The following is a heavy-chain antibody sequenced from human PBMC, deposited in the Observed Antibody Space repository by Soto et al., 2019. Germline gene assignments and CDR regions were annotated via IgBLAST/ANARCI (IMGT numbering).Heavy chain of an antibody. Sequence: GASVKVSCKASGYTFTSYDINWVRQATGQGLEWMGWMNPNSGNTGYAQKFQGRVTMTRNTSISTAYMELSSLRSEDTAVYYCARGRTVVAARPSGYWGQGTLVTVSS. J-gene: IGHJ4*02. CDR2: MNPNSGNT. CDR3: ARGRTVVAARPSGY. V-gene: IGHV1-8*01. CDR1: GYTFTSYD. D-gene: IGHD2-15*01.